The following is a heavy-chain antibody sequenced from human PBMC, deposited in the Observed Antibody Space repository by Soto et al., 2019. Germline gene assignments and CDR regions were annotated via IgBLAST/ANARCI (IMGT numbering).Heavy chain of an antibody. CDR2: IYSDGKT. CDR1: GFTVSSNY. Sequence: EVQLVESGGGLIQPGGSLRLSCAASGFTVSSNYMNWVRQAPGKGLEWVSVIYSDGKTYYADSVKGRFTISRDKSKNTLYLQMNPLRVEDTAVYYCATCTGLGEFPRPSDYWGQGTLVTVSS. J-gene: IGHJ4*02. D-gene: IGHD3-16*01. V-gene: IGHV3-53*01. CDR3: ATCTGLGEFPRPSDY.